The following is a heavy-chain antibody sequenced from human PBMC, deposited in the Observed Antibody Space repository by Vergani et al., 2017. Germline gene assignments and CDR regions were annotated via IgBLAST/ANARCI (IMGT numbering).Heavy chain of an antibody. CDR1: GFTSAGYA. Sequence: EVQLEESGGGLVLPGRSLRLPCVASGFTSAGYAMHWVRQAPGKGREWVSGISWNSNSIGYADSVKGRFSISRDNAKNSLYLQINSLRAEDTALYYCAKDLGTSSGGGWFDPWGQGTLVTVSS. J-gene: IGHJ5*02. V-gene: IGHV3-9*02. CDR2: ISWNSNSI. D-gene: IGHD6-6*01. CDR3: AKDLGTSSGGGWFDP.